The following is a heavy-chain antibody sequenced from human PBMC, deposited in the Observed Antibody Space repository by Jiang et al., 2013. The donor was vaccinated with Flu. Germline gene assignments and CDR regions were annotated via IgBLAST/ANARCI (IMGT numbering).Heavy chain of an antibody. CDR3: AREKLDFGGYRFIDY. CDR1: GGSISGYY. V-gene: IGHV4-59*01. D-gene: IGHD3-10*01. J-gene: IGHJ4*02. CDR2: IYHSGSA. Sequence: GLVKPSETLSLTCTASGGSISGYYWSWIRQSPGKGLEWIGYIYHSGSAYVNPSLQTRVTMSIDTSQSQFSLRLTSVTAADTAVYYCAREKLDFGGYRFIDYWGQGTLVTVSS.